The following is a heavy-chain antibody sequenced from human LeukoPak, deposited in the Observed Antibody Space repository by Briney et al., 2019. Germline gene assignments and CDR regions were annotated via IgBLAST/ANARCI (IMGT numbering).Heavy chain of an antibody. Sequence: ASVKVSCKASGYTFTSYGISWVRQATGQGLEWMGWMNANSGNTGYAQKFQGRVTMTRNTSISTAYMELSSLRSEDTAVYYCARGVGQTHNDYWGQGTLVTVSS. J-gene: IGHJ4*02. CDR1: GYTFTSYG. D-gene: IGHD2-2*01. V-gene: IGHV1-8*02. CDR2: MNANSGNT. CDR3: ARGVGQTHNDY.